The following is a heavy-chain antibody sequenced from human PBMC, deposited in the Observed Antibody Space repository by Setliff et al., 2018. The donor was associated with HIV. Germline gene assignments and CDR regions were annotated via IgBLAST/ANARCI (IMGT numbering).Heavy chain of an antibody. J-gene: IGHJ4*02. CDR2: IIPIVTIA. Sequence: SVKVSCKASGGSFTSYTFSWVRQAPGQGLEWMGRIIPIVTIAHYAEQFVGRVTITADKSTSTAYMELSSLRSEDTAVYYCARSSYYDVNSPFDYWGQGTRVTVSS. CDR3: ARSSYYDVNSPFDY. V-gene: IGHV1-69*02. CDR1: GGSFTSYT. D-gene: IGHD3-16*01.